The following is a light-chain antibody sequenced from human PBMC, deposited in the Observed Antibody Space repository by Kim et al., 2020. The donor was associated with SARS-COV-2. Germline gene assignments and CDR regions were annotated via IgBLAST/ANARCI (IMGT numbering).Light chain of an antibody. V-gene: IGKV3-15*01. Sequence: VAPGERATLSCRASQSVKSNLAWYQQKPGRAPRLLIYGATTRATGIPTRFSGSGSGTEFTLTISSLQSEDFAAYYCQQYNDWPPVTFGQGTKLEI. CDR1: QSVKSN. CDR3: QQYNDWPPVT. J-gene: IGKJ2*01. CDR2: GAT.